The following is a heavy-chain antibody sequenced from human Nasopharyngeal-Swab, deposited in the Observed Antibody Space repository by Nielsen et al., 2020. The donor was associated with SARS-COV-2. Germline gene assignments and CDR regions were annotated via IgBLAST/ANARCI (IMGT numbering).Heavy chain of an antibody. CDR3: ARVGGYYDILEGP. Sequence: SETLSLTCTVSGGSISSSSYYWGWIRQPPGKGLEWIGSIYYSGSTYYNPSLKSRVTISVDTSKNQFSLKLSSVTAADTAVYYCARVGGYYDILEGPWSQGALVTVSS. V-gene: IGHV4-39*07. D-gene: IGHD3-9*01. CDR1: GGSISSSSYY. J-gene: IGHJ5*02. CDR2: IYYSGST.